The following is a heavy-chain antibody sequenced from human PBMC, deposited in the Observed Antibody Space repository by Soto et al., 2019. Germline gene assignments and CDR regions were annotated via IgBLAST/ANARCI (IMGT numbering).Heavy chain of an antibody. J-gene: IGHJ4*02. V-gene: IGHV3-30-3*01. CDR3: ARDFPELGVLVY. CDR2: ISYEGSNK. CDR1: GFTFSSYA. D-gene: IGHD1-7*01. Sequence: QVQRVESWGGVVQPGMSLRLSCAASGFTFSSYAMHWVRQAPGKGMEWVAVISYEGSNKYYAESVKGRFTISRDNSKHTLYLQMNSLRAEDTAVYYCARDFPELGVLVYWGQGTLVTVSS.